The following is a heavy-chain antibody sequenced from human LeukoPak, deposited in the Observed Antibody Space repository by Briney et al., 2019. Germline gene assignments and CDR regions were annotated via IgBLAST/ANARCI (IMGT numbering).Heavy chain of an antibody. CDR1: GGSISSSSYY. CDR3: ARDPVGYSYGYTFDY. J-gene: IGHJ4*02. V-gene: IGHV4-39*07. D-gene: IGHD5-18*01. CDR2: IYYSGGT. Sequence: SETLSLTCTVSGGSISSSSYYWGWIRQPPGKGLEWIGSIYYSGGTYYNPSLKSRVTISVDTSKNQFSLKLSSVTAADTAVYYCARDPVGYSYGYTFDYWGQGTLVTVSS.